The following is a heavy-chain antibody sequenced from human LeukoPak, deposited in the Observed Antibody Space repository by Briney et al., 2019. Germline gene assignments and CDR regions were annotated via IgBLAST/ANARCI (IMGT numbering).Heavy chain of an antibody. D-gene: IGHD3-9*01. J-gene: IGHJ4*02. CDR3: VKTPHLTGCYED. CDR1: GFTFSNYA. CDR2: INTVGHMT. Sequence: GGSLRLSCAASGFTFSNYAMHWVRQAPGKGLEYVSSINTVGHMTYYADSVKGRFTISRDNSKNTLFLQMSSLAPEDTAVYYCVKTPHLTGCYEDWGQGTLVTVSS. V-gene: IGHV3-64D*06.